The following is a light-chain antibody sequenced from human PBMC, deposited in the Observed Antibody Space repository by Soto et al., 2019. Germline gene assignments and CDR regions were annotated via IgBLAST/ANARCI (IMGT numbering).Light chain of an antibody. CDR3: AAWEDGRNGRYV. CDR1: SSNIGSNT. J-gene: IGLJ1*01. Sequence: QSVLTQPPSASGTPGQRVTISCSGSSSNIGSNTVNWYQQLPGTAPKLLIYSNNQRPSGVPDRCCGSESGTSASLAISGLQSEDEADYYYAAWEDGRNGRYVFGTGTKLTVL. V-gene: IGLV1-44*01. CDR2: SNN.